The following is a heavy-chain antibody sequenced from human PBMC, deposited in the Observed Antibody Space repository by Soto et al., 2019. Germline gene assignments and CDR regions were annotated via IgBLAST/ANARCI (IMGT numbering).Heavy chain of an antibody. V-gene: IGHV1-3*04. CDR2: INTGNCNT. D-gene: IGHD5-12*01. CDR1: GITSTTYA. J-gene: IGHJ5*02. CDR3: ARAISGYVT. Sequence: QVQLVQSGAEVKKPGASVKVSCKASGITSTTYAIHWVRQAPGQGLEWMGWINTGNCNTRYSQRFLGRVSLTTDTSTSTASMDLSSLTSEDTAVYYCARAISGYVTWGQGTLITVSS.